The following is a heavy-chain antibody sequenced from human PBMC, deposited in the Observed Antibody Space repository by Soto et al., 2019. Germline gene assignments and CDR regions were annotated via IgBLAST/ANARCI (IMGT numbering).Heavy chain of an antibody. Sequence: GGSLRLSCAASGFTFSSYAMSWVRQAPGKGLEWVSSISGSGGSTYYADSVKGRFIISRDNSKSTLYLQMNSLRAEDTAVYYCATGTFNFDSWGQGTLVTVSS. CDR1: GFTFSSYA. V-gene: IGHV3-23*01. J-gene: IGHJ4*02. CDR2: ISGSGGST. CDR3: ATGTFNFDS.